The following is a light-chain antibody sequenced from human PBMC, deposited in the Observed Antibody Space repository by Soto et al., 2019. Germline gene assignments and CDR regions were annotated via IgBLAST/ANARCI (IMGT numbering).Light chain of an antibody. J-gene: IGKJ1*01. CDR1: QSVGIK. V-gene: IGKV3-15*01. Sequence: EVLMTQSPATLSVSPGERATLSCRASQSVGIKLAWYQQKPGQAPWLLMYSASTRATGIAARFIGGGSGTDFTLTISSLQSEDFAVYYCQQYNNWPRTFGQGTKVEIK. CDR3: QQYNNWPRT. CDR2: SAS.